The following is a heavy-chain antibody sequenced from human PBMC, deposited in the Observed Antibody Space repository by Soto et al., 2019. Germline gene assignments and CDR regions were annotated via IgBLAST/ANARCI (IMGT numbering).Heavy chain of an antibody. CDR1: GGTFSSYA. CDR2: IIPIFGTA. Sequence: QVQLVQSGAEVKKPGSSVKVSCKASGGTFSSYAISWVRQAPGQGLEWMGGIIPIFGTANYAQKFQGRVTITADDSTSTAYMELSSLRSEDTAVYYCARNMIAVADLDFDPWGQGTLVTVSS. CDR3: ARNMIAVADLDFDP. D-gene: IGHD6-19*01. V-gene: IGHV1-69*01. J-gene: IGHJ5*02.